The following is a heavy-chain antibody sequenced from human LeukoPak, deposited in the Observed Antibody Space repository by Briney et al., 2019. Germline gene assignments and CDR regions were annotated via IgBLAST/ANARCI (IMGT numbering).Heavy chain of an antibody. Sequence: ASVKVSCKASGYTFTSYGISWVRQAPGQGLEWMGWISAYNGNTNYAQKLQGRVTMTTDTSTSTAYMELRSLRSDDTAVYYCARATSSSWPWWFDPWGQGTLVSVSS. D-gene: IGHD6-13*01. CDR1: GYTFTSYG. V-gene: IGHV1-18*01. CDR2: ISAYNGNT. CDR3: ARATSSSWPWWFDP. J-gene: IGHJ5*02.